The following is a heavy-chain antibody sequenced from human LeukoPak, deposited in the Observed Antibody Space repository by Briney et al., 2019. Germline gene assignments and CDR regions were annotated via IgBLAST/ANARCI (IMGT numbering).Heavy chain of an antibody. J-gene: IGHJ4*02. CDR3: GRLAHNAWYAIDF. V-gene: IGHV3-7*01. Sequence: GGSLRLSCAASGFTFSNYAMTWVRQAPGKGLEWLANILPDGSQKYYVDSVKGRFTISRDNPKNSLYLQINNLRAEDTAVYYCGRLAHNAWYAIDFWGQGTLVTVSS. D-gene: IGHD2-2*01. CDR1: GFTFSNYA. CDR2: ILPDGSQK.